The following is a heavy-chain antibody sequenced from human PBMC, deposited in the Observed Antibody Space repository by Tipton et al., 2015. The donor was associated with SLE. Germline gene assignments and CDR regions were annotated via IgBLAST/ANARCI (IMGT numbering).Heavy chain of an antibody. J-gene: IGHJ3*02. Sequence: TLSLTCTVSGGSISSYYWSWIRQPPGKGLEWIGYIYYSGSTNYNPSLKSRVTIPVDTSKNQFSLKLSSVTAADTAVYYCARGLVAPDPFDIWGQGTMVTVSS. CDR2: IYYSGST. CDR3: ARGLVAPDPFDI. D-gene: IGHD5-12*01. CDR1: GGSISSYY. V-gene: IGHV4-59*01.